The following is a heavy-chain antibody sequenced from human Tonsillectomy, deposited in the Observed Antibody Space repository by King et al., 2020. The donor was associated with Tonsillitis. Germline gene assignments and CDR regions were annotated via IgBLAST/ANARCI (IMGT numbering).Heavy chain of an antibody. D-gene: IGHD3-22*01. J-gene: IGHJ4*02. V-gene: IGHV4-34*01. CDR3: ARGWYYYDSSGYATKGIYFDY. Sequence: VQLQQWGAGLLRPSETLSLTCAVYGGSFIGYYWNWIRQPPGKGLEWIGEINYDRTTNYNPSLKSRLTVSVDTTKNQFSLQLSSVTAAGTAVYYCARGWYYYDSSGYATKGIYFDYWGQGTLVTVSS. CDR1: GGSFIGYY. CDR2: INYDRTT.